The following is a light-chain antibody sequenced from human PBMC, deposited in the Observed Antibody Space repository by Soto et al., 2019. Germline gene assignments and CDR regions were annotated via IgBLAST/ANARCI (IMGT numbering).Light chain of an antibody. CDR1: QSINTY. Sequence: IQVTQSPSSLSASVGDRVTITCRASQSINTYLSWYQQKPGRAPKHLINAASSLQTGVPSRFSGSGSGTDFTLTISRLEPEDFAVYYCHQYNTYSTWPFGQGTKV. J-gene: IGKJ1*01. CDR2: AAS. V-gene: IGKV1-39*01. CDR3: HQYNTYSTWP.